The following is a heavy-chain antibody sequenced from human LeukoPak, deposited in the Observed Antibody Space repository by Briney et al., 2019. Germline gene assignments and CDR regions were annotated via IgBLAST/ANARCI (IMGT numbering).Heavy chain of an antibody. CDR1: GFTFNNYA. D-gene: IGHD1-26*01. J-gene: IGHJ3*02. Sequence: GGSLRLSCEVSGFTFNNYAMHWVRQAPGKGLEWVSGISWNSVSIGYADSVKGRFTISRDNAKNSLYLHMNSLRAEDMALYYCAKDRHYSMKNTFDIWGQGTMVTVSS. CDR2: ISWNSVSI. V-gene: IGHV3-9*03. CDR3: AKDRHYSMKNTFDI.